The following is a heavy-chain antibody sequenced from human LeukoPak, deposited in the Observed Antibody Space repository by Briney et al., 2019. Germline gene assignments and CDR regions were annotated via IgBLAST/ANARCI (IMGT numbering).Heavy chain of an antibody. V-gene: IGHV4-34*01. D-gene: IGHD3-22*01. CDR2: INHSGST. Sequence: PSETLSLTCAVYGGSFSGYYWSWIRQPPGKGLEWIGEINHSGSTNYNPSLKSRVTISVDTSKNQFSLKLSSVTAADTAVYYCARRLSDSSGYYGYSPWGQGTLVTVSS. CDR1: GGSFSGYY. J-gene: IGHJ5*02. CDR3: ARRLSDSSGYYGYSP.